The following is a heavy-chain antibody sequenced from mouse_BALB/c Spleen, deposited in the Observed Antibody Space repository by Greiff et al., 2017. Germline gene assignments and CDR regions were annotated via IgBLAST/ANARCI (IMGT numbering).Heavy chain of an antibody. Sequence: EVKLQESGGDLVKPGGSLKLSCAASGFTFSSYGMSWVRQTPDKRLEWVATISSGGSYTYYPDSVKGRFTISRDNAKNTLYLQMSSLKSEDTAMYYCARQPEDYWGQGTSVTVSS. CDR1: GFTFSSYG. CDR2: ISSGGSYT. CDR3: ARQPEDY. J-gene: IGHJ4*01. V-gene: IGHV5-6*01.